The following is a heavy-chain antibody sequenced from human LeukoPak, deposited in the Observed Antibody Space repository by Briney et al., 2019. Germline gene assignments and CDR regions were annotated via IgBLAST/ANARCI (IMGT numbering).Heavy chain of an antibody. D-gene: IGHD6-19*01. CDR2: INHSGST. CDR1: GGSFSGYY. V-gene: IGHV4-34*01. CDR3: ARGQWLVPPVDY. Sequence: TSETLSLTCAVYGGSFSGYYWSWIRQPPGKGLEWIGEINHSGSTNYNPSLKSRVTISVDTSKNQFSLKLSSVTAADTAVYYCARGQWLVPPVDYWGQGTLVTVSS. J-gene: IGHJ4*02.